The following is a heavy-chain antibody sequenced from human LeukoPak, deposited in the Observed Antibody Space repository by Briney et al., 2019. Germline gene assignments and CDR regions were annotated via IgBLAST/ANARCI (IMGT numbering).Heavy chain of an antibody. V-gene: IGHV4-59*01. CDR3: ARGIAAAVNYFDY. D-gene: IGHD6-13*01. CDR1: GGSISSYY. CDR2: IYYSGST. J-gene: IGHJ4*02. Sequence: SETLSLTCTVSGGSISSYYWSWIRQPPGEGLEWIGYIYYSGSTNYNPSLKSRVTISVDTSKNQFSLKLSSVTAADTAVYYCARGIAAAVNYFDYWGQGTLVTVSS.